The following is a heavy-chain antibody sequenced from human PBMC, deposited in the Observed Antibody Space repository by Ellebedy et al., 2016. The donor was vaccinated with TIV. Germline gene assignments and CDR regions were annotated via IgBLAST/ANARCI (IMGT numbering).Heavy chain of an antibody. CDR2: INHSGST. CDR3: ARFERVGDYIRP. Sequence: ESLKISXAASGFTFSSYAMSWVRQPPGKGLEWIGEINHSGSTYYNPSLKSRVTISVDTSKNQFSLKLSSVTAADTAVYYCARFERVGDYIRPWGQGTLVTVSS. CDR1: GFTFSSYA. J-gene: IGHJ5*02. V-gene: IGHV4-34*01. D-gene: IGHD1-26*01.